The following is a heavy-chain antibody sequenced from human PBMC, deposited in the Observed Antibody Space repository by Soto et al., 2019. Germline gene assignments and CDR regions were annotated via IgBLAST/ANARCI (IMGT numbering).Heavy chain of an antibody. CDR3: ARLLGPTSSETWFDP. D-gene: IGHD1-26*01. CDR1: GYTFFSYG. J-gene: IGHJ5*02. CDR2: VSGYNGHT. V-gene: IGHV1-18*01. Sequence: QVKLVQSGAEVKKPGASVKVSCQTSGYTFFSYGITWVRQAPGQGLEWMGWVSGYNGHTNYAQKFQDRVTMTRDISTTTAFMELRNLRSDDTAVYYCARLLGPTSSETWFDPWGQGTLVTVSS.